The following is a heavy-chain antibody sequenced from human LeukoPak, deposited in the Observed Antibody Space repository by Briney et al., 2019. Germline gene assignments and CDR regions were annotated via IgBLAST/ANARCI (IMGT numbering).Heavy chain of an antibody. CDR3: AAWGLYCTNGVCYEGGFDY. J-gene: IGHJ4*02. Sequence: ASVKVSCKASGYTFTSYYMHWVRQAPGQGLEWMGWIDPNSGGTNYAQKFQGRVTMTRDTSISTAYMELSRLRSDDTAVYYCAAWGLYCTNGVCYEGGFDYWGQGTLVTVSS. V-gene: IGHV1-2*02. D-gene: IGHD2-8*01. CDR2: IDPNSGGT. CDR1: GYTFTSYY.